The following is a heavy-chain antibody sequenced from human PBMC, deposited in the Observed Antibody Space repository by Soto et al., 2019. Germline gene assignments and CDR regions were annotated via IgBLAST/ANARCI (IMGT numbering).Heavy chain of an antibody. CDR1: GDSVSSNSAA. CDR2: TYYRSKWYN. J-gene: IGHJ6*02. V-gene: IGHV6-1*01. Sequence: PSQTLSLTCAISGDSVSSNSAACNWIRQSPSRGLEWLGRTYYRSKWYNDYAVSVKSRITINPDTSKNQFSLQLNSVTPEDTAVYYCARAIIVVVPAANEAAYYYGMDVWGQGTTVTVSS. D-gene: IGHD2-2*01. CDR3: ARAIIVVVPAANEAAYYYGMDV.